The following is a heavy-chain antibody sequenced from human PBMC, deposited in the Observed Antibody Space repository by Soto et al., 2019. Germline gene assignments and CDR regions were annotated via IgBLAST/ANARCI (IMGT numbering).Heavy chain of an antibody. J-gene: IGHJ4*02. Sequence: PGGSLRLSCAASGFTFSTVWLGWVRQGPGKGLEWVGRIKSRTENETTEYASPARCRFIISRDDAKNMLYLQINSLKSEDTGVYNCGPVLPHANSWFDYCGQGTPVTVYS. D-gene: IGHD2-2*01. CDR1: GFTFSTVW. CDR3: GPVLPHANSWFDY. CDR2: IKSRTENETT. V-gene: IGHV3-15*01.